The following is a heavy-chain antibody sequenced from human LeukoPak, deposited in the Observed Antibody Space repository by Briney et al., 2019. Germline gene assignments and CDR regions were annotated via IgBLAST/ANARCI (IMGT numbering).Heavy chain of an antibody. Sequence: GGSLRLSCAASGFTFSSYAMSWVRQAPGKGLEWVSAISGSGGSTYYADSVKGRFTISRDNSKNTLYLQMNSLRAEDTAVYYCARGISETEETALSTYWGQGTLVTVSS. J-gene: IGHJ4*02. CDR2: ISGSGGST. V-gene: IGHV3-23*01. D-gene: IGHD3-16*01. CDR1: GFTFSSYA. CDR3: ARGISETEETALSTY.